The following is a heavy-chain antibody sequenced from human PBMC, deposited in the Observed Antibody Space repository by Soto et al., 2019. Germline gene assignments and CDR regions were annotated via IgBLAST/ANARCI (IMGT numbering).Heavy chain of an antibody. D-gene: IGHD3-3*01. CDR1: GYTFTSYH. CDR2: INPSGGST. CDR3: ARDGLNDFASMDV. V-gene: IGHV1-46*01. Sequence: ASVKVSCKASGYTFTSYHMHWVRHAPGKGLEWMGIINPSGGSTSYAQKFQGRVTMTRDTSTSTVYMELSSLRSEDTAVYYCARDGLNDFASMDVWGQGTTVTVS. J-gene: IGHJ6*02.